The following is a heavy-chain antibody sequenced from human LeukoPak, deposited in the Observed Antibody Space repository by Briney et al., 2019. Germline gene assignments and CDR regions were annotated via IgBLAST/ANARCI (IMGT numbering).Heavy chain of an antibody. V-gene: IGHV4-34*01. J-gene: IGHJ4*02. D-gene: IGHD3-16*02. CDR3: ARGGENYDYVWGSYRYSPYFDY. Sequence: SETLSLTCAVYGGSFSGYYWSWIPQPPGKGREWIGEINHSGRTNYNPSLKSRVTISVDTPKNQFSLKQSSVTAADTAVYYCARGGENYDYVWGSYRYSPYFDYWGQGTLATVSS. CDR2: INHSGRT. CDR1: GGSFSGYY.